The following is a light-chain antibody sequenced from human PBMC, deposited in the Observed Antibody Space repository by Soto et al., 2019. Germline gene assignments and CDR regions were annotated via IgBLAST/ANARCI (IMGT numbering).Light chain of an antibody. CDR1: GYNIGINA. CDR3: AAWDESLNGVV. CDR2: SNN. J-gene: IGLJ2*01. Sequence: QSVLTQPPSASGTPGQRVTISCSGSGYNIGINAVNWYQHLPGTAPKVLIYSNNQRPSGVPDRFSGSKSGTSASLAISGLRSEDEADYYCAAWDESLNGVVFGGGTKLTVL. V-gene: IGLV1-44*01.